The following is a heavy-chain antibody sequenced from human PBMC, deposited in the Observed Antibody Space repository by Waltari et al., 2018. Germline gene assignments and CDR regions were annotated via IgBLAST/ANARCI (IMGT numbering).Heavy chain of an antibody. CDR2: INRDGSTT. CDR1: GFTFISYW. V-gene: IGHV3-74*01. J-gene: IGHJ4*02. D-gene: IGHD6-13*01. CDR3: AREIAVTGQYYFDY. Sequence: EVQLVESGGDSVQPGGSLRLSCAVSGFTFISYWMHWVRQDPGKGVVWVSRINRDGSTTTYADSVKGRFTNSRDNAKNTLYLQMNSLRAEDTAVYYCAREIAVTGQYYFDYWGQGTLVTVSS.